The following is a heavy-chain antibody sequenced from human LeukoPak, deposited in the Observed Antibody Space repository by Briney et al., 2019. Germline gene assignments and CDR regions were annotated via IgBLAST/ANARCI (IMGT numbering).Heavy chain of an antibody. CDR1: GFTFSSYS. CDR3: ARSEYSSSWYRGIDYYYYMDV. V-gene: IGHV3-21*01. D-gene: IGHD6-13*01. Sequence: GGSLRLSCAASGFTFSSYSMNWVRQAPGKGLEWVSSISSSSSYIYYADSVKGRITISRDNAKNSLYLQMNSLRAEDTAVYYCARSEYSSSWYRGIDYYYYMDVWGKGTTVTVSS. J-gene: IGHJ6*03. CDR2: ISSSSSYI.